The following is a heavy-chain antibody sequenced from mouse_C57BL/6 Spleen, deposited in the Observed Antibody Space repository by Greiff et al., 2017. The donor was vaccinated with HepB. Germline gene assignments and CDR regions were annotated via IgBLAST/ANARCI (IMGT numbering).Heavy chain of an antibody. CDR3: ARYDGYYVGAMDY. D-gene: IGHD2-3*01. J-gene: IGHJ4*01. CDR1: GYSFTGYY. V-gene: IGHV1-42*01. Sequence: EVQLQQSGPELVKPGASVKISCKASGYSFTGYYMNWVKQSPEKSLEWIGEINPSTGGTTYNQKFKAKATLTVDKSSSTAYMQLKSLTSEDSAVYYCARYDGYYVGAMDYWGQGTSVTVSS. CDR2: INPSTGGT.